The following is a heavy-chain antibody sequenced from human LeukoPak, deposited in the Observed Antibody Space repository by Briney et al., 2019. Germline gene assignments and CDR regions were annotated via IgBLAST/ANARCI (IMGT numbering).Heavy chain of an antibody. D-gene: IGHD5-12*01. V-gene: IGHV4-61*02. CDR3: ARNYDPQYFQH. Sequence: SETLSLTCTVSGGSISSGSYYWSWIRQPAGKGLEWIGRIYTSGSTNYNPSLKSRVTISVDTSKNQFSLKLSSVTAADTAVYYCARNYDPQYFQHWGQGTLVTASS. CDR1: GGSISSGSYY. CDR2: IYTSGST. J-gene: IGHJ1*01.